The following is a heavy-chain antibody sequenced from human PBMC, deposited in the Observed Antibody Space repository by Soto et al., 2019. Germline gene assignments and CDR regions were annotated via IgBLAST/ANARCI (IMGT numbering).Heavy chain of an antibody. CDR1: GFNFDDYS. D-gene: IGHD1-20*01. Sequence: EVQLVESGGVLVRPGGSLRLSCAASGFNFDDYSMHWVRQAPGKGLEWVSLINWDGSNTYYADSVKGRFTISRDNSRNSLYQEMNSLRTEDTALCLCAKASTQHSWNDGRDSWGKGTLVPGSS. J-gene: IGHJ4*02. V-gene: IGHV3-43*01. CDR3: AKASTQHSWNDGRDS. CDR2: INWDGSNT.